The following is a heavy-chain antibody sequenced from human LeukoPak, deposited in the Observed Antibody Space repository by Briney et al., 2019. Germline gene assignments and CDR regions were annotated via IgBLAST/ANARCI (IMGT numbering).Heavy chain of an antibody. CDR2: ISSSSSYI. V-gene: IGHV3-21*01. CDR3: ARAAGGSREYFDY. Sequence: KLGGSLRLSCAASGFTFSSYSMNWVRQAPGKGLEWVSSISSSSSYIYYADSVKGRFTISRDNAKNSLYLQINSLRAEDTAVYYCARAAGGSREYFDYWGQGTLVTVSS. D-gene: IGHD1-26*01. CDR1: GFTFSSYS. J-gene: IGHJ4*02.